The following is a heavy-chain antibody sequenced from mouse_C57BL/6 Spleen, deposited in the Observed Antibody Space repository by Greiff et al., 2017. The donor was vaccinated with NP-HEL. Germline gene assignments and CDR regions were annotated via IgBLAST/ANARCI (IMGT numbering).Heavy chain of an antibody. D-gene: IGHD2-2*01. J-gene: IGHJ1*03. CDR1: GYTFTDYN. Sequence: EVQLQQSGPELVKPGASVKMSCKASGYTFTDYNMHWVKQSPGKSLEWIGYINPNNGGTSYNQKFKGKATLTVNKSSSTAYIELRSLTSDDAAVYYCAREGYYWYFDVWGTGTTVTVSS. CDR2: INPNNGGT. V-gene: IGHV1-22*01. CDR3: AREGYYWYFDV.